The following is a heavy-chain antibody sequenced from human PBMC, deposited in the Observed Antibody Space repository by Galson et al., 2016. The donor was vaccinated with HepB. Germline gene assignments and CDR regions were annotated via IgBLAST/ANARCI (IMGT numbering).Heavy chain of an antibody. J-gene: IGHJ4*02. V-gene: IGHV3-30-3*01. D-gene: IGHD1-26*01. CDR2: ISSDGTNK. CDR3: AKEGRIHSGTYSESRSDYFDY. Sequence: SLRLSCAASGFTFSTYAMHWVRQGPGEGLEWVAIISSDGTNKYYADSVKGRFTISRDNSKNTLYLQMSSLTTDHTAVYYCAKEGRIHSGTYSESRSDYFDYWGQGTLVTVSS. CDR1: GFTFSTYA.